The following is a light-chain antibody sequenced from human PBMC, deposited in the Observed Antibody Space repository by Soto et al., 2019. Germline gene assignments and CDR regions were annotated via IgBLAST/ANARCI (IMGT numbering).Light chain of an antibody. CDR1: QSVSSY. J-gene: IGKJ5*01. V-gene: IGKV3-11*01. Sequence: EIVLTQSPATLSLSPGERATLSCRASQSVSSYLAWYQQKPGQAPRLLIYDASNRATGIPARFSGSGSGTEFTLTISSLEPADFAVYYCQQRSNWPPTFGQGTRLEIK. CDR2: DAS. CDR3: QQRSNWPPT.